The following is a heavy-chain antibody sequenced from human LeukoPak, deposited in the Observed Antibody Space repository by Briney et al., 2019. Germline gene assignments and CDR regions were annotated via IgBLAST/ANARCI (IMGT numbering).Heavy chain of an antibody. Sequence: SETLSLTCSVSGGSISSSNYYWGWIRQPPGKGLEWIGNIYYSGSTYYNPSLKSRVTISVDTSKNQFSLKLSSVTAADTAVYYCAREINYYFDYWGQGTLVTVSS. V-gene: IGHV4-39*07. CDR1: GGSISSSNYY. D-gene: IGHD1-20*01. J-gene: IGHJ4*02. CDR2: IYYSGST. CDR3: AREINYYFDY.